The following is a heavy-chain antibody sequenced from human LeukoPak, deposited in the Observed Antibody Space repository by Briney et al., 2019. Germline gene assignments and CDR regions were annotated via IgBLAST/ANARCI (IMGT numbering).Heavy chain of an antibody. CDR1: GYTFSGYY. Sequence: ASVKVSCKASGYTFSGYYMHWVRQAPGQGLEWMGWINPNSGGTYYAQKFQGRVTMTRDTSISTAYMELSRLRSDDTAVFYCARVAHNYDLLTGYYPHLDYFDFWGQGTLVTVSS. J-gene: IGHJ4*02. CDR3: ARVAHNYDLLTGYYPHLDYFDF. CDR2: INPNSGGT. V-gene: IGHV1-2*02. D-gene: IGHD3-9*01.